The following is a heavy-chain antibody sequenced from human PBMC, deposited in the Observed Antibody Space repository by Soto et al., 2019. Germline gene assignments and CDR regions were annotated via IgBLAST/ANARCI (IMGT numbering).Heavy chain of an antibody. V-gene: IGHV1-69*12. D-gene: IGHD4-4*01. CDR1: GGTFSSSA. CDR2: IIPLFRTP. Sequence: QVQLVQSGAEMKEPGSSVKVSCKTSGGTFSSSAISWLRQAPGQGLEWMGGIIPLFRTPDYAQKFQGRVTIAADESTSTAYMELSSLRSEDTAVYYCAIENDRLQLGGNYYYVLDVWGQGTTITVSS. CDR3: AIENDRLQLGGNYYYVLDV. J-gene: IGHJ6*02.